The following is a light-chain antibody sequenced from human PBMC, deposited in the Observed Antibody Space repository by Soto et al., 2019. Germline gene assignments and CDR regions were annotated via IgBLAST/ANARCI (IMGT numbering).Light chain of an antibody. CDR3: CSYAGSYTWV. J-gene: IGLJ2*01. V-gene: IGLV2-11*01. Sequence: QSALTQPRSVSGSPGQSVTISCTGTSSDVGGYNYVSWYQQHPGKAPKFMIYGVNKRPSGVPDRFSGSKSGDTASLTISGLRTEDEADYYCCSYAGSYTWVFGGGTKLTVL. CDR1: SSDVGGYNY. CDR2: GVN.